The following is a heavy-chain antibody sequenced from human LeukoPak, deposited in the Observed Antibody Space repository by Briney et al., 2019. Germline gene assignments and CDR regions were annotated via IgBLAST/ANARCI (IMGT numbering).Heavy chain of an antibody. J-gene: IGHJ6*03. CDR2: ISSSSSYI. CDR1: GFTFSSYS. CDR3: ARDRRSHMDV. Sequence: GGSLRLSCAASGFTFSSYSMNWVRQAPGKGLEWVSSISSSSSYIYYADSVEGRFTISRDNAKNSLYLQMNSLRAEDTAVYYCARDRRSHMDVWGKGTTVTVSS. V-gene: IGHV3-21*01.